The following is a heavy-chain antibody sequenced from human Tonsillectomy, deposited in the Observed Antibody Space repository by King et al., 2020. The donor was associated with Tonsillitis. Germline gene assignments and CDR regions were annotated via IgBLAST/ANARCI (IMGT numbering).Heavy chain of an antibody. J-gene: IGHJ3*02. CDR3: ARVPVAGIGFGAFDI. V-gene: IGHV4-31*03. Sequence: QLQESDPGLVKPSQTLSLTCTVSGGSISSGGYYWSWIRQHPGKGLEWIGYIYYSGSTYYNPSLKSRVTISVDTSKNQFSLKLSSVTAADTAVYYCARVPVAGIGFGAFDIWGQGTMVTVSS. CDR2: IYYSGST. D-gene: IGHD6-19*01. CDR1: GGSISSGGYY.